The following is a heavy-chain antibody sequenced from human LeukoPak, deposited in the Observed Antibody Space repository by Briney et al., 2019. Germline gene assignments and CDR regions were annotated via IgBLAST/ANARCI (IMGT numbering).Heavy chain of an antibody. CDR2: ISSSSSYI. D-gene: IGHD6-6*01. Sequence: GGSLRLSCAASGFTFSSYSMNWVRQAPGKGLEWVSSISSSSSYIYYADSVKGRFTISRDNAKNSLYLQMNSLRAEDTAVYYCAKVMAARPFDPWGQGTLVTVSS. V-gene: IGHV3-21*01. CDR3: AKVMAARPFDP. CDR1: GFTFSSYS. J-gene: IGHJ5*02.